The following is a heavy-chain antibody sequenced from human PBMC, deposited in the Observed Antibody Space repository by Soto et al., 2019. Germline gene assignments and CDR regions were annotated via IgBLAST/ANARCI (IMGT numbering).Heavy chain of an antibody. Sequence: EVQLLESGGGLVQPGGSLRLSCAASGYTFSNYAMSWVRQAPGKGLQWDSTIFGSGAPTHYADSVKGRFAISRDNSNNTLFLQMNSLKDEDTAVYYCTREASTWGFAFDLWGQGTRVAVSS. D-gene: IGHD3-16*01. J-gene: IGHJ3*01. V-gene: IGHV3-23*01. CDR3: TREASTWGFAFDL. CDR2: IFGSGAPT. CDR1: GYTFSNYA.